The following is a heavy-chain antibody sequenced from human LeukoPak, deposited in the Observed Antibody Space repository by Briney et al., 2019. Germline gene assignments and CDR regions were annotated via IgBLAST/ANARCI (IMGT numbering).Heavy chain of an antibody. Sequence: GGSLRLSCAASGFTFSSYAMHWVRQAPGKGLEWVSGISWNSGSIGYADSVKGRFTISRDNAKNSLYLQMNSLRAEDTALYYCAKDIKVGSSSWSLDYGMDVWGQGTTVTVSS. CDR2: ISWNSGSI. V-gene: IGHV3-9*01. CDR1: GFTFSSYA. J-gene: IGHJ6*02. D-gene: IGHD6-13*01. CDR3: AKDIKVGSSSWSLDYGMDV.